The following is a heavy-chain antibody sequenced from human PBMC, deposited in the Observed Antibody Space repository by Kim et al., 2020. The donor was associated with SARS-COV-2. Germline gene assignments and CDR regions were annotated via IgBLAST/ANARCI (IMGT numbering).Heavy chain of an antibody. V-gene: IGHV3-74*01. CDR3: VRDIGAGR. CDR2: GNLL. J-gene: IGHJ4*02. Sequence: GNLLTYADSVKGRFTISRDNAKNTWYLQMNSLGADDTAVYYCVRDIGAGRWGQGTLVTVSS. D-gene: IGHD3-10*01.